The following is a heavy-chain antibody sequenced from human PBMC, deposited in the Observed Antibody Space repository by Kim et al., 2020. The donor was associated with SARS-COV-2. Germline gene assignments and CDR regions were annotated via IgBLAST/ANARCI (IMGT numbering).Heavy chain of an antibody. J-gene: IGHJ4*02. V-gene: IGHV3-48*02. CDR3: ARGGGIDY. CDR2: SSNM. D-gene: IGHD3-16*01. Sequence: SSNMNYGDSVKGRFTISRDNAKNSLYLQMNSMRDEDTAVYYCARGGGIDYWGQGTLVTVSS.